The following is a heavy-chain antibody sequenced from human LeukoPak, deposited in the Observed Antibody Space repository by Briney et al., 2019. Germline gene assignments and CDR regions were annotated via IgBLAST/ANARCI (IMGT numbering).Heavy chain of an antibody. V-gene: IGHV1-18*01. D-gene: IGHD2-15*01. CDR3: VRSLSSCWPTDYFDY. CDR1: GYSSTSYG. J-gene: IGHJ4*02. CDR2: ISTYNGNA. Sequence: ASVKVSCKASGYSSTSYGFNWVRQAPGQGLEWMGWISTYNGNANFAQKFQGRVTMTTDTSTSTAYMELRSLRSDDTAVYYCVRSLSSCWPTDYFDYWGQGTLVTVSS.